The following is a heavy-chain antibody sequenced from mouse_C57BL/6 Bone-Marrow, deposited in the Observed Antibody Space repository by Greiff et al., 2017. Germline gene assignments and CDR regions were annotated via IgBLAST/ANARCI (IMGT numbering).Heavy chain of an antibody. CDR3: ARRKWAYSRYFDV. CDR2: IHPNSGST. J-gene: IGHJ1*03. D-gene: IGHD1-3*01. V-gene: IGHV1-64*01. CDR1: GYTFTSYW. Sequence: VQLQQPGAELVKPGASVKLSCKASGYTFTSYWMHWVKQRPGQGLEWIAMIHPNSGSTNYNEKFTSKATLTLDKSSSTAYMQLSSLTSEDSAVYYCARRKWAYSRYFDVWGTGTTVTVSS.